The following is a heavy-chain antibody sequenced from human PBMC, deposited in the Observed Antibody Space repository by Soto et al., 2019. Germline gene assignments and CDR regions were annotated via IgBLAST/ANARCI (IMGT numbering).Heavy chain of an antibody. CDR3: ARQGGRRTYYYYYGMDV. V-gene: IGHV3-7*01. CDR1: GFTFSSYW. Sequence: LRLSCTASGFTFSSYWMSWVRQAPGKGLEWVANIKHDGSEKNYVDSVKGRFTISTDNAKNSVFLQMNSLRAEDTAVYYCARQGGRRTYYYYYGMDVWGQGTTVTVSS. D-gene: IGHD3-16*01. CDR2: IKHDGSEK. J-gene: IGHJ6*02.